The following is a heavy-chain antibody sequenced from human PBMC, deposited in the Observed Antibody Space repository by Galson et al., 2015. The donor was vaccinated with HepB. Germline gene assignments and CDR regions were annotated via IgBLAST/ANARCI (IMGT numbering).Heavy chain of an antibody. CDR1: GGSISSSNW. D-gene: IGHD5-24*01. CDR2: IYHRGNT. V-gene: IGHV4-4*02. CDR3: AKHRDGYNLFDDS. J-gene: IGHJ4*02. Sequence: ETLSLTCTVPGGSISSSNWWSWVRQPPGKGLEWLGEIYHRGNTNYNPSLKSRVTLSVDKSKNHFSLRLSSVTAADTAVYYCAKHRDGYNLFDDSWGQGTLVTVSS.